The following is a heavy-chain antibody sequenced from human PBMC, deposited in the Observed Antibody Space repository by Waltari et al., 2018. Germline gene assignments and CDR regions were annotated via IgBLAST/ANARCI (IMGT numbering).Heavy chain of an antibody. J-gene: IGHJ4*02. CDR3: ARADIAAAGIRFDY. CDR2: INHSGST. V-gene: IGHV4-34*01. CDR1: GGSFSGYY. Sequence: QVQLQQWGAGLLKPSETLSLTCAVYGGSFSGYYWSWIRQPPGKGLEWIGEINHSGSTNYNPSLKRRVTISVDTSKNQFSLKLSSVTAADTAVYYCARADIAAAGIRFDYWGQGTLVTVSS. D-gene: IGHD6-13*01.